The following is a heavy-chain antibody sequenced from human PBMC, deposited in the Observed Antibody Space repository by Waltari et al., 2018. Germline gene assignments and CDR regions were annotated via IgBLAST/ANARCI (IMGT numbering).Heavy chain of an antibody. CDR3: ARGGETRFLEWLPPDY. D-gene: IGHD3-3*01. CDR2: ISAYNGNT. Sequence: QVQLVQSGAEVKKPGASVKVPCKASGYTFTSYGLSWVRQAPGHGLEWMGWISAYNGNTNYAQKLQGRVTMTTDTSTSTAYMELRSLRSDDTAVYYCARGGETRFLEWLPPDYWGQGTLVTVSS. V-gene: IGHV1-18*04. J-gene: IGHJ4*02. CDR1: GYTFTSYG.